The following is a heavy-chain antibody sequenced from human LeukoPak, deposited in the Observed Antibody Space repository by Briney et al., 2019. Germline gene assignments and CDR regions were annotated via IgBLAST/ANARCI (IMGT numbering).Heavy chain of an antibody. V-gene: IGHV3-15*01. D-gene: IGHD6-19*01. CDR1: GGSFSGYY. CDR2: IKSKTDGGTT. CDR3: TTAFRYSSVAYYFDS. Sequence: PSETLSLTCAVYGGSFSGYYWSWVRQAPGKGLEWVGRIKSKTDGGTTDYAAPVKGRFTISRDDSKNTLYLQMNSLKTEDTAVYYCTTAFRYSSVAYYFDSWGQGTLVTVSS. J-gene: IGHJ4*02.